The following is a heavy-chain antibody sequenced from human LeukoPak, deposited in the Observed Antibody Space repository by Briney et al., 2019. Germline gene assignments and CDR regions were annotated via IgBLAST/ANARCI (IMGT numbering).Heavy chain of an antibody. J-gene: IGHJ4*02. Sequence: GGSLRLSCAASGFTFSTYSMTWVRQGPGKGLEWVSSIYPSGDSTFYADSVKGRFAIPRDNSKNTLYLQMSSLRTEDTAIYYCAKDVVPDSGWDLDYWGQGTLVTVSS. CDR2: IYPSGDST. CDR3: AKDVVPDSGWDLDY. D-gene: IGHD6-19*01. V-gene: IGHV3-23*01. CDR1: GFTFSTYS.